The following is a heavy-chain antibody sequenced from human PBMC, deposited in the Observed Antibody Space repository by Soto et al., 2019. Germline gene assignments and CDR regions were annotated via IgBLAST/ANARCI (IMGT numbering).Heavy chain of an antibody. CDR2: INAGNGNT. D-gene: IGHD4-4*01. V-gene: IGHV1-3*01. CDR3: ARNNDYSNFDY. CDR1: GYTFSSYA. Sequence: ASVKGPWKASGYTFSSYAMHWGRQAPGQRLEWMGWINAGNGNTKYSQKFQGRVTITRDTSASTAYMELSSLRSEDTAVYYCARNNDYSNFDYWGQGTLVTVSS. J-gene: IGHJ4*02.